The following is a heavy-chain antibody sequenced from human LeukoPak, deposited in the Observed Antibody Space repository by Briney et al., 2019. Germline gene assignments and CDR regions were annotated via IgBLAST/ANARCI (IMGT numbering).Heavy chain of an antibody. V-gene: IGHV1-2*06. CDR1: GYTFTGYY. D-gene: IGHD5-18*01. CDR2: INPNSGGT. CDR3: ARRGYSYGYGMSF. J-gene: IGHJ4*02. Sequence: ASVKVSCKASGYTFTGYYMHWVRQAPGQGLEWMGRINPNSGGTNYAQKFQGRVTMTRDTSISTAYMELSRLRSDDTAVYYCARRGYSYGYGMSFWGQGTLVIVSS.